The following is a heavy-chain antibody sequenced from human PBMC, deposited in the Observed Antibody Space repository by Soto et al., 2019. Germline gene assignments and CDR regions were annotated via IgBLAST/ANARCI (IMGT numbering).Heavy chain of an antibody. V-gene: IGHV3-7*01. D-gene: IGHD3-10*01. Sequence: GRSLRLSCAASGFTFSSYWMSWVRQAPGKGLEWVANIKQDGSEKYYVDSVKGRFTISRDNAKNSLYLQMNSLRAEDTAVYYCARDRWFGELLTDYWGQGTLVTVSS. CDR1: GFTFSSYW. J-gene: IGHJ4*02. CDR2: IKQDGSEK. CDR3: ARDRWFGELLTDY.